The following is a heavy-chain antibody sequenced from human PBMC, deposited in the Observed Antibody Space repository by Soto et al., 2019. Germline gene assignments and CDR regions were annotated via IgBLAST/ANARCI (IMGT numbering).Heavy chain of an antibody. V-gene: IGHV4-31*03. Sequence: SETLSLTCTVSGASISSGGYYWSWTRQHPGKGLEWIGHIFYSGGIYYNPSLRSRITIAVDTSKNQFSLKLNSVAAADTAFYYCATTRGLAVGGSFDYWGQGMLVTVSS. J-gene: IGHJ4*02. CDR2: IFYSGGI. CDR1: GASISSGGYY. CDR3: ATTRGLAVGGSFDY. D-gene: IGHD3-10*01.